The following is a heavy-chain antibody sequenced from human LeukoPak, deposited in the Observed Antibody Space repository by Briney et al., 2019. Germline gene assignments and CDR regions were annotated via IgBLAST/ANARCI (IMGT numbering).Heavy chain of an antibody. D-gene: IGHD3-3*01. Sequence: SETLSLTCAVYGGSCSGYYWSWIRQPPGKGLEWIGEINHSGSTNYNPSLKSRVTISVDTSKNQFSLKLSSVTAADTAVYYCARGGGINDFWSGYDYWGQGTLVTVSS. CDR1: GGSCSGYY. V-gene: IGHV4-34*01. CDR2: INHSGST. J-gene: IGHJ4*02. CDR3: ARGGGINDFWSGYDY.